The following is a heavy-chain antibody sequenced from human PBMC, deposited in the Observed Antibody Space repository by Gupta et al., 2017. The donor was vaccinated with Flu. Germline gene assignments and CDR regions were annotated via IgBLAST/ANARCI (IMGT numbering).Heavy chain of an antibody. CDR3: SRDLAVISTIAGTNWFDP. J-gene: IGHJ5*02. D-gene: IGHD6-13*01. CDR1: GFAFSDYA. CDR2: IRSRRFGGTP. Sequence: EVQLVESGGGLVQPGRSLRLSCTASGFAFSDYAMSWFRQAPGKGLEWVGFIRSRRFGGTPDYAASGRDRCTISRDDSKSIAYLQMNSLKTEDTAVYFCSRDLAVISTIAGTNWFDPRGQGALVTVSS. V-gene: IGHV3-49*03.